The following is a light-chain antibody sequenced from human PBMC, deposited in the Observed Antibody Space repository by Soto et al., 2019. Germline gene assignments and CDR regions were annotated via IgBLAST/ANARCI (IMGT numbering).Light chain of an antibody. CDR3: QPLRMYPST. CDR2: AAS. Sequence: IQLTQSPSSLSASVGDRVTITCRASQDIAIYLAWYQQKPGEAPKLLIYAASTLYGGVPSRFSGSGSGKDFDLTITSLQAEDFATYDGQPLRMYPSTFGGGTKVEIK. V-gene: IGKV1-9*01. J-gene: IGKJ4*01. CDR1: QDIAIY.